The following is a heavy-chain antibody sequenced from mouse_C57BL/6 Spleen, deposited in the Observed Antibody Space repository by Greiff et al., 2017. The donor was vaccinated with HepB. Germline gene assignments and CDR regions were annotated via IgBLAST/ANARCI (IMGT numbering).Heavy chain of an antibody. D-gene: IGHD5-5*01. Sequence: QVQLQQPGAELVKPGASVKLSCKASGYTFTSYWMHWVKQRPGQGLEWIGMIHPNSGSTNYNEKFKSKATLTVDKSSSTAYMQLSSLTSEDSAVYYCTRSGVLPIDYWGQGTTLTVSS. CDR3: TRSGVLPIDY. J-gene: IGHJ2*01. CDR2: IHPNSGST. V-gene: IGHV1-64*01. CDR1: GYTFTSYW.